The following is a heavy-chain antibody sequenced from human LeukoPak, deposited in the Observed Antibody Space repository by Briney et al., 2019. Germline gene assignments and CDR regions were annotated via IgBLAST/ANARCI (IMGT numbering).Heavy chain of an antibody. CDR2: INHSGST. CDR3: ARGLRYYDSSGYYGLFDY. D-gene: IGHD3-22*01. CDR1: GGSFSGYY. V-gene: IGHV4-34*01. Sequence: PSETLSLTCAVYGGSFSGYYWSWIRQPPGKGLEWIGEINHSGSTNYNPSLKSRVTISVHTSKNQFSLKLSSVTAADTAVYYCARGLRYYDSSGYYGLFDYWGQGTLVTVSS. J-gene: IGHJ4*02.